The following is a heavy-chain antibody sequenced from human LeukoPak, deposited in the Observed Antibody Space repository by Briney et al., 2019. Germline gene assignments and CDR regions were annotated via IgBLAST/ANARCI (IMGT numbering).Heavy chain of an antibody. CDR3: AKRMGVSWSTNWFDP. Sequence: GGSLRLSCAASGFSFSVYGMNWVRQAPEKGLEWVSFISGSGDTTYYADSVKGRFTISRDNSKNTLYLQMISLRAEDTALYYCAKRMGVSWSTNWFDPWGQGTLVTVSS. D-gene: IGHD6-13*01. V-gene: IGHV3-23*01. CDR1: GFSFSVYG. CDR2: ISGSGDTT. J-gene: IGHJ5*02.